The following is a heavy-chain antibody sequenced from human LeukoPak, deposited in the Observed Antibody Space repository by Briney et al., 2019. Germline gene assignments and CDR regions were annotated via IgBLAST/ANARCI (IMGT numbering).Heavy chain of an antibody. CDR1: GGSFSGYH. CDR2: INHSGST. D-gene: IGHD3-3*01. J-gene: IGHJ4*02. Sequence: PSETLSLTCAVYGGSFSGYHWSWIRQPPGKGLEWIGEINHSGSTNYNPSLKSRVTISVDTSKNQFSLKLSSVTAADTAVYYCASSITIFGVVIIRGYWGQGTLVTVSS. CDR3: ASSITIFGVVIIRGY. V-gene: IGHV4-34*01.